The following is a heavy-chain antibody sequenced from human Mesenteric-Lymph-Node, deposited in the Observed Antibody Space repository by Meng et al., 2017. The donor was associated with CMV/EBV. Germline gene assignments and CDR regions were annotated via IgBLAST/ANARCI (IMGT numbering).Heavy chain of an antibody. Sequence: YAISWVRQAPGQGLEWMGGIIPIFGTANYAQKFQGRVTITADKSTSTAYMELSSLRSEDTAVYYCARDRSINYYGSGSYYQGGFDYWGQGTLVTVSS. CDR1: YA. V-gene: IGHV1-69*06. J-gene: IGHJ4*02. CDR3: ARDRSINYYGSGSYYQGGFDY. CDR2: IIPIFGTA. D-gene: IGHD3-10*01.